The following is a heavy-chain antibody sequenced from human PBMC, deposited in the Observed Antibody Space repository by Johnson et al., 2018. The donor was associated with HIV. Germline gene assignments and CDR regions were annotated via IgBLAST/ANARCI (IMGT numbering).Heavy chain of an antibody. CDR3: ARGQRASMIVVVDI. CDR2: IRSDGSNK. D-gene: IGHD3-22*01. J-gene: IGHJ3*02. V-gene: IGHV3-30*02. Sequence: QVQLVESGGGVVQPGGSLRLSCAASAFTFSSYGMHWVRQAPGKGLEWVAFIRSDGSNKYYADSVKGRFTISRDNSKNTLYLQMNSLRTEDTAVYYCARGQRASMIVVVDIWGQGTKVTVSS. CDR1: AFTFSSYG.